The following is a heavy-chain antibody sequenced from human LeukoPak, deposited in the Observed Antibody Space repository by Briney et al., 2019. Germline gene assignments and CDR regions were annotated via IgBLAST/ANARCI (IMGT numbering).Heavy chain of an antibody. Sequence: SETLSLTCTVSGGSISSGSYYWSWIRQPPGKGLEWIGSIYYSGSTYYNPSLKSRVTISVDTSKNQFSLKLSSVTAADTAVYYCASHYSGSYYVGWFDPWGQGTLVTVSS. J-gene: IGHJ5*02. V-gene: IGHV4-39*07. CDR2: IYYSGST. D-gene: IGHD1-26*01. CDR1: GGSISSGSYY. CDR3: ASHYSGSYYVGWFDP.